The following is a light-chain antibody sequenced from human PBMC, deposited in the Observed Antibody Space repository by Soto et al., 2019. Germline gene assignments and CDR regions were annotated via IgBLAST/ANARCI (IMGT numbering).Light chain of an antibody. CDR3: QQLCTCPPR. CDR2: DAS. V-gene: IGKV3-11*01. Sequence: EIVLTQSPATLSLSPGERATLSCRASQSVSSYLVWYQQKPGQAPRLLIYDASNRAPGIPARFSGSGSGTDLPLTIRSLEPGDLGVCYCQQLCTCPPRFGQGTTGDI. CDR1: QSVSSY. J-gene: IGKJ1*01.